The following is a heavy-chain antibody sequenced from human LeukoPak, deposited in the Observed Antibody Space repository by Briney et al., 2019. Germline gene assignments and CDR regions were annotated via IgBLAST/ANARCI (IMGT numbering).Heavy chain of an antibody. CDR2: ISSSSGTI. J-gene: IGHJ6*02. V-gene: IGHV3-48*01. Sequence: VGSLRLSSATSGFTLSIYSMNGVRQAPGKGLEWGSYISSSSGTIYYADSVKGRFTISRDNAKNSLYLQMNSLRAEDTAVYFCAREVPSSRYYYGMDVWGQGTTVTVSS. CDR3: AREVPSSRYYYGMDV. CDR1: GFTLSIYS. D-gene: IGHD6-25*01.